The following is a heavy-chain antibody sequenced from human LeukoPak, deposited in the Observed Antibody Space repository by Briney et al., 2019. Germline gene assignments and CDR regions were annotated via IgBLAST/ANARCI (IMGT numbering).Heavy chain of an antibody. V-gene: IGHV4-59*08. D-gene: IGHD6-6*01. CDR1: GGSVSNYY. CDR3: ARHFAYSSSSYFDY. J-gene: IGHJ4*02. CDR2: VYYTGST. Sequence: SETLSLTCSVSGGSVSNYYWSWIRQPPGKGLEWIGYVYYTGSTNYNPSLKSRVTMFEDKSKNQFSLRLYSVTVADTAVHYCARHFAYSSSSYFDYWGQGSLVTVSS.